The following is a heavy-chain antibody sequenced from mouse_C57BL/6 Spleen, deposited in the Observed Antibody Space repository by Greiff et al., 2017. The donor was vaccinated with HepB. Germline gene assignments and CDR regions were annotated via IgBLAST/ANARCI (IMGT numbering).Heavy chain of an antibody. Sequence: QVQLQQSGPGLVQPSQRLSITCTVSGFSLTSYGVHWVRQSPGKGLEWLGVIWRGGSTDYNAAFMSRLSITKDNSKSQVFFKMNSLQADDTAIYYCAISYYSKGGYAMDYWGQGTSVTVSS. CDR2: IWRGGST. V-gene: IGHV2-5*01. D-gene: IGHD2-5*01. J-gene: IGHJ4*01. CDR1: GFSLTSYG. CDR3: AISYYSKGGYAMDY.